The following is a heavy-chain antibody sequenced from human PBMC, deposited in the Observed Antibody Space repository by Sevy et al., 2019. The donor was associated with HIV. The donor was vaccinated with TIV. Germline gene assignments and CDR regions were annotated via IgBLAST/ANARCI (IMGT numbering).Heavy chain of an antibody. CDR3: AQCRSGTDDAFDI. D-gene: IGHD1-26*01. V-gene: IGHV3-23*01. CDR2: FSGGGGTT. CDR1: EFTFRSYA. Sequence: GGSLRLSCAASEFTFRSYAMSWVRQAPGKGLEWVSTFSGGGGTTNYADSLKGRFPISRDNSRNTLYLQMNSLRADDTAVYYCAQCRSGTDDAFDIWGHGTMVTVSS. J-gene: IGHJ3*02.